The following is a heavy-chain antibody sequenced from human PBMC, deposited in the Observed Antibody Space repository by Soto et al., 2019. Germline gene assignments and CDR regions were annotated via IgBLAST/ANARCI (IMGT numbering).Heavy chain of an antibody. Sequence: LRLSCAASGFTFSSYGMHWVRQAPGKGLEWVAVIWYDGSNKYYADSVKGRFTISRDNSKNTLYLQMNSLRAEDTAVYYCARDPLYGAQRGCFDYWGQGTLVTVSS. V-gene: IGHV3-33*01. D-gene: IGHD4-17*01. CDR3: ARDPLYGAQRGCFDY. CDR1: GFTFSSYG. CDR2: IWYDGSNK. J-gene: IGHJ4*02.